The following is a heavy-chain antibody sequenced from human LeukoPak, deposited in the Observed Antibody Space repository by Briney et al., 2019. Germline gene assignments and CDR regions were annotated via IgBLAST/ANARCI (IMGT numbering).Heavy chain of an antibody. D-gene: IGHD3-10*01. CDR2: IYYSGST. CDR1: GGSISRGDYY. CDR3: ARDEAGVTRRTFDI. V-gene: IGHV4-31*03. Sequence: SETLSLTCTVSGGSISRGDYYWSWLRQPPGTGLEWIGYIYYSGSTYYHSSLKSRATTSVATSKNPFSLTLSSVTAADTAVYYGARDEAGVTRRTFDIWGQGTMATVSS. J-gene: IGHJ3*02.